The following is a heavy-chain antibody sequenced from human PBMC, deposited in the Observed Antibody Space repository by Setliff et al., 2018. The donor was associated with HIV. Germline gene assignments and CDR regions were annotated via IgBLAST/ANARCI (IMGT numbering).Heavy chain of an antibody. CDR1: GYTFSSHG. J-gene: IGHJ6*02. Sequence: ASVKVSCKASGYTFSSHGISWVRQAPGQGFEWLGWISIYNGNTKYAEKFQGRVTMTTDTSSTAYMELRSLRSDDTAVYYCARGSTALTYYGMDVWGQGTTVTVSS. CDR3: ARGSTALTYYGMDV. CDR2: ISIYNGNT. V-gene: IGHV1-18*01.